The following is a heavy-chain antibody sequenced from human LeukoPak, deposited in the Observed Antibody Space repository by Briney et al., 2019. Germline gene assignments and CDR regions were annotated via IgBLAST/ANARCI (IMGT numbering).Heavy chain of an antibody. D-gene: IGHD2-8*01. CDR1: GFTFTNYG. J-gene: IGHJ4*02. Sequence: GGSLRLSCVASGFTFTNYGMMWVRQAPGKGLVWVSYINSDGRSTAYADSVKGRFTVSRDNAKNTLYLQMSSLRAEDTAMYYCARNSNGMSNWGQGTLVIVSS. CDR2: INSDGRST. CDR3: ARNSNGMSN. V-gene: IGHV3-74*01.